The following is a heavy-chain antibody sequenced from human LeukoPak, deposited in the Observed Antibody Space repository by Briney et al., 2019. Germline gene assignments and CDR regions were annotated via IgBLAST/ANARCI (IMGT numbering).Heavy chain of an antibody. CDR3: AMFFSGYDWGPLGY. CDR1: GGTFSSYA. D-gene: IGHD5-12*01. J-gene: IGHJ4*02. V-gene: IGHV1-69*04. CDR2: IIPILGIA. Sequence: GASVKVSCKASGGTFSSYAISWVRQAPGQGLEWMGRIIPILGIANYAQKFQGRVTITADKSTSTAYMELSSLRSEDTAVYYCAMFFSGYDWGPLGYWGRGTLVTVSS.